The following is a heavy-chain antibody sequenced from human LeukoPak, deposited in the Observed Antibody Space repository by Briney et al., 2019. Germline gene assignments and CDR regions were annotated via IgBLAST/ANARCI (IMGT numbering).Heavy chain of an antibody. D-gene: IGHD4-23*01. CDR3: ARHLHYGGKPFDY. CDR2: VYYSEST. J-gene: IGHJ4*02. CDR1: GGSINGYY. V-gene: IGHV4-59*08. Sequence: SETLSLTCTVSGGSINGYYWSWIRQPPGKGLEWIGYVYYSESTDYNPSLRSRVTISVDTSKNQFSLKLSSVTAADTAVYYCARHLHYGGKPFDYWGQGALVTVSS.